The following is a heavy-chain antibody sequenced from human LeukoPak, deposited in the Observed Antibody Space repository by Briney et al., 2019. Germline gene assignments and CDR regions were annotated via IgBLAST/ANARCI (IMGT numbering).Heavy chain of an antibody. CDR1: GGSINNYY. Sequence: SETLSLTCTVSGGSINNYYWSWIRQPPGKGLEWIGYIYYTGSTNYNPSLKSRVTISGDTSKNEFSLKLSSVTAADTAVYYCARDLYGYGRFDHWGQGTLVTVSS. CDR2: IYYTGST. V-gene: IGHV4-59*01. J-gene: IGHJ4*02. CDR3: ARDLYGYGRFDH. D-gene: IGHD3-16*01.